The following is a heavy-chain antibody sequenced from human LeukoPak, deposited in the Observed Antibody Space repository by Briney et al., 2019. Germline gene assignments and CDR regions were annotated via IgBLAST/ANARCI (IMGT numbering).Heavy chain of an antibody. J-gene: IGHJ6*03. CDR2: IYHSGST. V-gene: IGHV4-34*01. D-gene: IGHD6-19*01. CDR3: ARHPYYSSGWYPSMDV. CDR1: GGPFRGYY. Sequence: SETLSLTCAVYGGPFRGYYWSWIRQPPGKGLEWIGEIYHSGSTKYNPSLKSRVTISVDTSKNQFSLKLSSVTAADTAVYYCARHPYYSSGWYPSMDVWGKGTTVTVSS.